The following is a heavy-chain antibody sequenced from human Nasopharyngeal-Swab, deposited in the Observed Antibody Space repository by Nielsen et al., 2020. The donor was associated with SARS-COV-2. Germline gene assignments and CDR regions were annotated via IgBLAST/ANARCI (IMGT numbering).Heavy chain of an antibody. CDR2: IYYGGST. CDR3: ATLSSSWYEYYFDY. Sequence: SETLSPPCPVSGASISTSTYYWAWIRQPPGKGLEWIGSIYYGGSTYYNPSLKSRVTISVDTSKNQFSLKLSSVTAADTAVYYCATLSSSWYEYYFDYWGQGTLVTVSS. CDR1: GASISTSTYY. J-gene: IGHJ4*02. D-gene: IGHD6-13*01. V-gene: IGHV4-39*01.